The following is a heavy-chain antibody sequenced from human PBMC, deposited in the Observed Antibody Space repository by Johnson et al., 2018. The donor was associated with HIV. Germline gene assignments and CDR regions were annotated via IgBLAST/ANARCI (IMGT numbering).Heavy chain of an antibody. D-gene: IGHD6-13*01. CDR3: ASHRSIAADDAFDI. J-gene: IGHJ3*02. CDR1: GFIFSDYY. V-gene: IGHV3-11*01. Sequence: QVQLVESGGGLIQPGGSLRLSCAASGFIFSDYYMSWIRQAPGKGLEWVSYISSSGNPIYYADSVKGRFTISRDNAKNSLYLQMKSLRAEDTALYYCASHRSIAADDAFDIWGQGTMVTVSS. CDR2: ISSSGNPI.